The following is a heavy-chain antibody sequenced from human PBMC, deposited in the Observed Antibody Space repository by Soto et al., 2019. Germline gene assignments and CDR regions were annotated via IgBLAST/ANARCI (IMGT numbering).Heavy chain of an antibody. V-gene: IGHV3-30-3*01. D-gene: IGHD4-4*01. CDR1: GFSLSSYS. Sequence: PGGCRRFSGAPSGFSLSSYSMHWVRPAPGKGLEWVAVLSYDGSNKYYADSVKGRFTISRDNSKNTLYLQMNSLRAEDTAVYYCARGGLGHPYSNYAYYYYYGTDVWGQGTTVTVS. J-gene: IGHJ6*02. CDR3: ARGGLGHPYSNYAYYYYYGTDV. CDR2: LSYDGSNK.